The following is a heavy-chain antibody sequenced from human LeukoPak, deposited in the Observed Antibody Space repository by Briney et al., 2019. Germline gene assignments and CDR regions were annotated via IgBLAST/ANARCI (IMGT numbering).Heavy chain of an antibody. Sequence: ASVKVSCKAPGYTFTSYYMHWVRQAPGQGLEWMGIINPSGGSTSYAQKFQGRVTMTRDTSTSTVYMELSSLRSEDTAVYYCARAYKGYCSSTSCYDFDYWGQGTLVTVS. D-gene: IGHD2-2*01. CDR2: INPSGGST. CDR1: GYTFTSYY. CDR3: ARAYKGYCSSTSCYDFDY. J-gene: IGHJ4*02. V-gene: IGHV1-46*01.